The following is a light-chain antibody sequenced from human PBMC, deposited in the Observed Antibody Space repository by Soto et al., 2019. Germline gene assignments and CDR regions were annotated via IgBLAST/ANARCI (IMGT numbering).Light chain of an antibody. CDR3: QLRSNCPPMYT. CDR2: DAS. CDR1: QSVSSY. J-gene: IGKJ2*01. V-gene: IGKV3-11*01. Sequence: EIVLTQSPATLSLSPGERATLSCRASQSVSSYLAWYQQKPGQAPRLLIYDASNRATGIPARFSGSGSGTDFTLTISSRGPEDFAVSYCQLRSNCPPMYTFGQGTKLEIK.